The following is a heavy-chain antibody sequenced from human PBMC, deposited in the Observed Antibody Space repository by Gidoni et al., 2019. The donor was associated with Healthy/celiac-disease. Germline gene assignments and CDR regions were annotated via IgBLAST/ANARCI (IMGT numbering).Heavy chain of an antibody. Sequence: QVQLQESGPGLVKPSETLSLTCTVSGGSISSYYWSWIRQPPGKGLEWIGYIYYSGSTNYNPSLKSRVTISVDTSKNQFSLKLSSVTAADTAVYYCARYRYYYDMGWYFDLWGRGTLVTVSS. J-gene: IGHJ2*01. CDR1: GGSISSYY. CDR2: IYYSGST. D-gene: IGHD3-22*01. CDR3: ARYRYYYDMGWYFDL. V-gene: IGHV4-59*01.